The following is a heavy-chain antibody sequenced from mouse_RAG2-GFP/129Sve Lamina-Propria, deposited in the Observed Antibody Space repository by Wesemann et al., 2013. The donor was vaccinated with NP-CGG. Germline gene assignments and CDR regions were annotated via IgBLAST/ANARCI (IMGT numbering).Heavy chain of an antibody. Sequence: EVMLVESGGGLVKPGGSLKLSCAASGFTFSSYAMSWVRQTPEKRLEWVAYISSGGGNTYYPDSVKGRFTISRDNAKNTLYLQMSSLRSEDTALYYCARDKTSDGSFYFDYWGQGTTLTVSS. CDR1: GFTFSSYA. V-gene: IGHV5-9*01. CDR3: ARDKTSDGSFYFDY. J-gene: IGHJ2*01. D-gene: IGHD1-1*02. CDR2: ISSGGGNT.